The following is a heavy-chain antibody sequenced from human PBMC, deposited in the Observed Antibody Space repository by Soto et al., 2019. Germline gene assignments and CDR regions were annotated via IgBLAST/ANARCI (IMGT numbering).Heavy chain of an antibody. CDR2: IRSKANSYAT. CDR3: TRNHYDSGPWAPAPFDY. J-gene: IGHJ4*02. Sequence: GSSLRLSCAASGFTFGGSAMHWVLQACGKGLEWVGRIRSKANSYATAYGASVKGRFTISRDDSKNTAYLQMNSLKTEDMALYYCTRNHYDSGPWAPAPFDYWGQGTLVTV. V-gene: IGHV3-73*01. CDR1: GFTFGGSA. D-gene: IGHD3-22*01.